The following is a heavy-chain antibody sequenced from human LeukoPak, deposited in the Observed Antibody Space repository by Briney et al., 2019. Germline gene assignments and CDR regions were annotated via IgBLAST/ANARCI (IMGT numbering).Heavy chain of an antibody. CDR2: IYYSGST. CDR3: ARVVTYYSTLEAFDI. D-gene: IGHD3-10*01. CDR1: GGSISSYY. V-gene: IGHV4-59*01. J-gene: IGHJ3*02. Sequence: PSETLSLTCTVSGGSISSYYWSWIRQPPGKGLDWIGYIYYSGSTNYNPSLKSRVTISVDTSKNQFSLKLSSVTAADTAVHYCARVVTYYSTLEAFDIWGQGTMVTVSS.